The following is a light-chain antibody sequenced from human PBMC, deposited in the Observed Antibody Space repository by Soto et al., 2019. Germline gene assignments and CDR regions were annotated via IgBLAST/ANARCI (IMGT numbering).Light chain of an antibody. CDR2: YTD. CDR3: AAWDDGLKGPV. Sequence: QSVLTQPPSASGTPGQRVSSSCSGSSSNIGGNTVNWYQHLPGTAPKLLIYYTDQRPSGVPDRFSGSKSGTSASLAISGLQSEDEADYYCAAWDDGLKGPVFGGGTTLTVL. CDR1: SSNIGGNT. V-gene: IGLV1-44*01. J-gene: IGLJ3*02.